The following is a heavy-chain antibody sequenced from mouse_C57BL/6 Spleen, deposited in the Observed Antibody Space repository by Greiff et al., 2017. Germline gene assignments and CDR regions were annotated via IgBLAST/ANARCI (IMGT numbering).Heavy chain of an antibody. CDR2: IRNKANGYTT. V-gene: IGHV7-3*01. CDR1: GFTFTDYY. J-gene: IGHJ1*03. CDR3: ARWDDYDDGYWYFDV. Sequence: EVQLQESGGGLVQPGGSLSLSCAASGFTFTDYYMSWVRQPPGKALEWLGFIRNKANGYTTEYSASVKGRFTISRDNSQSILYLQMNALRAEDSATYYCARWDDYDDGYWYFDVWGTGTTVTVSS. D-gene: IGHD2-4*01.